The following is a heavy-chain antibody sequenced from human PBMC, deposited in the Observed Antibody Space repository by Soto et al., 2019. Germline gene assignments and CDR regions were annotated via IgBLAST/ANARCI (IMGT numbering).Heavy chain of an antibody. D-gene: IGHD6-13*01. V-gene: IGHV1-24*01. Sequence: ASVKVSCKVSGYTLTELSMHWVRQAPGKGLEWMGGFDPEDGETIYAQKFQGRVTMTEDTSTDTAYMELSSLRSEDTAVYYCATDLRAAPENSLVLDVWGQGTTVTVSS. CDR3: ATDLRAAPENSLVLDV. CDR2: FDPEDGET. J-gene: IGHJ6*02. CDR1: GYTLTELS.